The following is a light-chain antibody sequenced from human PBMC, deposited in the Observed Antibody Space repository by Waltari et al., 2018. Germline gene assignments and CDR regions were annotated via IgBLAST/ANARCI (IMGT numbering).Light chain of an antibody. CDR3: CSYADGNTYL. CDR1: SSDGGGYLY. J-gene: IGLJ1*01. Sequence: QSALTQPRSVSGSPGQSVPISCTGTSSDGGGYLYVSWYQQRPGQAPKLLIYDLTYRPSGVPDRFSGSKSGNTASLTISGLQAEDEADYYCCSYADGNTYLFGTGTFVTVL. V-gene: IGLV2-11*01. CDR2: DLT.